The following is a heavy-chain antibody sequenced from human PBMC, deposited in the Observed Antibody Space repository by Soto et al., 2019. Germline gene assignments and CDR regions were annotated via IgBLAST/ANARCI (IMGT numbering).Heavy chain of an antibody. D-gene: IGHD3-3*01. Sequence: QVQLVQSGAEVKKPGASVKVSCKASGYTFTSYGISWVRQAPGQGLEWMGWISAYNGNTNYAQKHQGRVTTTTDTSTSTAYMELRSLRSDDTAVYYCARADDDFWSCYYTKEGWLYWGQGTLITVSS. J-gene: IGHJ4*02. V-gene: IGHV1-18*01. CDR1: GYTFTSYG. CDR3: ARADDDFWSCYYTKEGWLY. CDR2: ISAYNGNT.